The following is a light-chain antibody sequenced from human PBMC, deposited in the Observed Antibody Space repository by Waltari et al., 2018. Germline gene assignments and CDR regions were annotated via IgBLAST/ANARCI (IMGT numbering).Light chain of an antibody. CDR3: QQSYSTPWT. V-gene: IGKV4-1*01. Sequence: DIVMTQSPDSLAVSLGERATINCKSSQSVLYSSNNKNYLAWYQQKPGQPPKLLIYWASTRGAGVPDRSSGSGSGTDFTLTISSLQAEDVAVYYCQQSYSTPWTFGQGTKVEIK. CDR1: QSVLYSSNNKNY. J-gene: IGKJ1*01. CDR2: WAS.